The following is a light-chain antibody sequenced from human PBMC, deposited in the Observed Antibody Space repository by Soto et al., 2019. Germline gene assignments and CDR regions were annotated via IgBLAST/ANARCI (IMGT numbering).Light chain of an antibody. V-gene: IGLV4-69*01. J-gene: IGLJ2*01. Sequence: QSVLTQSPSASASLGASVKLTCTLSSGHSSYAIAWHQQQPEKGPRYLMKLNSDGSHSKGDGIPDRFSGSSSGAERYLTIFSLQYEDEADYYCQTWGTGMLFGGGTKLTVL. CDR3: QTWGTGML. CDR2: LNSDGSH. CDR1: SGHSSYA.